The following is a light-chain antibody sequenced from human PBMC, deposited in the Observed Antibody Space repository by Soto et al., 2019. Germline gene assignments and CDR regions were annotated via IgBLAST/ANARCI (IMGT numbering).Light chain of an antibody. CDR1: QSVSSSY. CDR2: GAS. CDR3: QQYGSSPPFT. V-gene: IGKV3-20*01. J-gene: IGKJ1*01. Sequence: VMTQSPVTLSVSPGDRATLSCRASQSVSSSYLAWYQQKPGQAPRLLIYGASSRATGIPDRFGGSGSGTDFTLTISRLEPEDFAVYYCQQYGSSPPFTFGQGTKVDI.